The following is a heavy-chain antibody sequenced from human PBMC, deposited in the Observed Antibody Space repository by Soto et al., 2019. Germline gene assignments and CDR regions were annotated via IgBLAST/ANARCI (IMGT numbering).Heavy chain of an antibody. J-gene: IGHJ3*02. D-gene: IGHD3-10*01. Sequence: GGSLRLSCAASGFTVSSNYMSWVRQAPGKGLEWVSVIYSGGSTYYADSVKGRFAISRDNSKNTLYLQMNSLRAEDTAVDDCAREPITMVRGVIQSDKNDAFDIWGQGTMVTVSS. V-gene: IGHV3-66*01. CDR1: GFTVSSNY. CDR3: AREPITMVRGVIQSDKNDAFDI. CDR2: IYSGGST.